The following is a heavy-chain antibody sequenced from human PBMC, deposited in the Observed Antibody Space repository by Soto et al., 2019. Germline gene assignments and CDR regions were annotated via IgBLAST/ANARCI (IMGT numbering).Heavy chain of an antibody. CDR3: ARDQGAWIQLWLQGNYYYGMGV. CDR1: GGTFSSYA. J-gene: IGHJ6*02. V-gene: IGHV1-69*06. Sequence: SVKVSCKASGGTFSSYAISWVRQAPGQGLEWMGGIIPIFGTANYAQKFQGRVTITADKSTSTAYMELSSLRSEDTAVYYCARDQGAWIQLWLQGNYYYGMGVWGQGTTVTVSS. D-gene: IGHD5-18*01. CDR2: IIPIFGTA.